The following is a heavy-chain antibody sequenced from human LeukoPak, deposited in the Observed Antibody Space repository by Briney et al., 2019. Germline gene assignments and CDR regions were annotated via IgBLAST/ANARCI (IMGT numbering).Heavy chain of an antibody. V-gene: IGHV4-59*01. J-gene: IGHJ4*02. CDR3: ARHTAMAHFDY. Sequence: SETLSLTCTVSGDSISSYYWSWIRQPPGKGLEWIGYIYYSGSTNYNPSLKSRVTISVDTSKNQFSLKLSSVTAADTAVYYCARHTAMAHFDYWGQGTLVTVSS. CDR2: IYYSGST. CDR1: GDSISSYY. D-gene: IGHD5-18*01.